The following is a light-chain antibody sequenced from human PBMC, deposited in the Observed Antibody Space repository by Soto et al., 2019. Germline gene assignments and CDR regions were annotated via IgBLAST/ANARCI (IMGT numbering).Light chain of an antibody. CDR2: DVS. CDR3: VSYTTSASYV. CDR1: SSDVGGFIF. J-gene: IGLJ1*01. V-gene: IGLV2-14*01. Sequence: SALTHAASVSGSPGQSITIACTGTSSDVGGFIFASWYQQHPGRAPKLMIYDVSNRPSGVSNRFSGSKYGNTASLTISGLQADDDADYYCVSYTTSASYVFGTGTKVTVL.